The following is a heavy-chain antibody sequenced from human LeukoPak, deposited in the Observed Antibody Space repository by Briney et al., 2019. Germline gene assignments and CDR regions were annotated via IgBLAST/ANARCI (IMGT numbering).Heavy chain of an antibody. CDR3: ARTHSGSYFDY. D-gene: IGHD1-26*01. CDR1: GGSISSSSYY. Sequence: SETLSLTCTVSGGSISSSSYYWGWIRQPPGKGLEWIGSIYYSGSTYYNPSLKSRVTISVDTSKNQFSLKLSSATAADTAVYYCARTHSGSYFDYWGQGTLVTVSS. J-gene: IGHJ4*02. CDR2: IYYSGST. V-gene: IGHV4-39*07.